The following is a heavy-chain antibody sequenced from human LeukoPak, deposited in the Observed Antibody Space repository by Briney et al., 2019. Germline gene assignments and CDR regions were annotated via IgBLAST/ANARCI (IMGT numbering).Heavy chain of an antibody. CDR1: GYTLTSYG. Sequence: ASVKVSCKASGYTLTSYGISWVRQAPGQGLEWMGWINAYNGNTNYAQKFQGRVTMTRDTSISTAYMEMRRLRSDNTGVYFCARRREDYYYYMGVWGKGTTVTVSS. V-gene: IGHV1-18*01. CDR3: ARRREDYYYYMGV. CDR2: INAYNGNT. J-gene: IGHJ6*03.